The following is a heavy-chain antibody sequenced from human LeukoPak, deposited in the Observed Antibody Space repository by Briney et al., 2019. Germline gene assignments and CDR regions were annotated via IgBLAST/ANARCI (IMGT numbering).Heavy chain of an antibody. CDR1: GYSISSGYY. D-gene: IGHD3-22*01. V-gene: IGHV4-38-2*02. J-gene: IGHJ4*02. Sequence: SETLSLTCTVSGYSISSGYYWGWIRQPPGKGLEWIGSIYYSGSTYYNPSLKSRVTISVDTSKNQFSLKLSSVTAADTAVYYCARHNDKDYYDSSGYPGLLDYWGQGTLVTVSS. CDR3: ARHNDKDYYDSSGYPGLLDY. CDR2: IYYSGST.